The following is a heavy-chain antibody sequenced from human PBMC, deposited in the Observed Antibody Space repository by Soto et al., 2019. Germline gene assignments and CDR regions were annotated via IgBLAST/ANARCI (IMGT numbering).Heavy chain of an antibody. CDR2: ISYDGSNK. CDR1: GFTFSSYG. J-gene: IGHJ4*02. CDR3: AKKTDPFQQWLVPYYFDY. Sequence: GESLKISCAASGFTFSSYGMHWVRQAPGKGLEWVAVISYDGSNKYYADSVKGRFTISRDNSKNTLYLQMNSLRAEDTAVYYCAKKTDPFQQWLVPYYFDYWGQGTLVTVSS. V-gene: IGHV3-30*18. D-gene: IGHD6-19*01.